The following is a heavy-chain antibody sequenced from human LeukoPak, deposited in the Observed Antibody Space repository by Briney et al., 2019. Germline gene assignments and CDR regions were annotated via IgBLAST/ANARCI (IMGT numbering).Heavy chain of an antibody. CDR3: AKDSLRSSGYMAALFDY. V-gene: IGHV3-30-3*01. CDR1: GFTFSDYA. CDR2: ISKDGSDK. J-gene: IGHJ4*02. D-gene: IGHD3-22*01. Sequence: AGGSLRLSCAASGFTFSDYAMHWVRQAPGKGLEWVAVISKDGSDKYYPGSVRGRFTISRDNSKNTIYLQMDSLRAEDTAVYYCAKDSLRSSGYMAALFDYWGQGTLVTVSS.